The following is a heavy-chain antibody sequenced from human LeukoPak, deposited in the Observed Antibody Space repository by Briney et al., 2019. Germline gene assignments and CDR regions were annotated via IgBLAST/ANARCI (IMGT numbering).Heavy chain of an antibody. CDR2: ISYDGSNK. V-gene: IGHV3-30*03. CDR1: GFTFSSYG. CDR3: ARDRLYGSGSLSFDY. J-gene: IGHJ4*02. Sequence: GGSLRLSCAASGFTFSSYGMHWVRQAPGKGLEWVAVISYDGSNKYYADSVKGRFTISRDNSKNTLYLQMNSLRAEDTAVYYCARDRLYGSGSLSFDYWGQGTLVTVSS. D-gene: IGHD3-10*01.